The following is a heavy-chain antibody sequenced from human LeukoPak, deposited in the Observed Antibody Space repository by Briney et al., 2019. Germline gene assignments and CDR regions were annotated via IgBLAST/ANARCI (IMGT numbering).Heavy chain of an antibody. CDR3: ARGRWEAAAGYYFEY. CDR2: VNAGNGHT. Sequence: ASVKVSCKASGYTFSNYAMNWVRQAPGQRLEWMGWVNAGNGHTKYSQKFQGRVIITRDTSASTAYVELRSLRSEDTAVYYCARGRWEAAAGYYFEYWGQGTPVTVSS. D-gene: IGHD6-13*01. CDR1: GYTFSNYA. J-gene: IGHJ4*02. V-gene: IGHV1-3*01.